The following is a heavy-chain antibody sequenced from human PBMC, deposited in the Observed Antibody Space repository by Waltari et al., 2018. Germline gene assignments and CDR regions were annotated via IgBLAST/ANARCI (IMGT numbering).Heavy chain of an antibody. CDR2: ISYDGSNK. V-gene: IGHV3-30*18. CDR3: AKDRRVRITMIVVVREGFSYYGMDV. D-gene: IGHD3-22*01. Sequence: PGKGLEWVAVISYDGSNKYYADSVKGRFTISRDNSKNTLYLQMNSLRAEDTAVYYCAKDRRVRITMIVVVREGFSYYGMDVWGQGTTVTVSS. J-gene: IGHJ6*02.